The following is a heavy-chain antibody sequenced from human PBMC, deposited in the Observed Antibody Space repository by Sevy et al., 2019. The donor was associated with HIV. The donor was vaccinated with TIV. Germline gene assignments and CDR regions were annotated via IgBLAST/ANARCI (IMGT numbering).Heavy chain of an antibody. CDR2: IYYNGHI. V-gene: IGHV4-59*08. D-gene: IGHD1-26*01. CDR3: AGENAWGRGYS. Sequence: SETLSLTCTVSGGSITSLYWNWIRQPPGKGLEWIANIYYNGHINYNPSLKSRVTLSLDPSKNQFSVRLSSGTAADTAMYYCAGENAWGRGYSWGQGTLVTVSS. J-gene: IGHJ4*02. CDR1: GGSITSLY.